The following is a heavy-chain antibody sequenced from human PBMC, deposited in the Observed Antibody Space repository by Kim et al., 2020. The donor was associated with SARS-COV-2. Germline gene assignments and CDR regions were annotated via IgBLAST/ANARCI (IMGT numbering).Heavy chain of an antibody. CDR1: GYTFTGYY. CDR2: INPNSGGT. CDR3: ARALRVCSGGTCYSELAY. V-gene: IGHV1-2*06. Sequence: ASVKVSCKASGYTFTGYYMHWVRQAPGQGLEWMGRINPNSGGTKYAQKFQGRVTMTRDTSISTAYMELSRLRSDDTAVYYCARALRVCSGGTCYSELAYWGQGTLVTVSS. D-gene: IGHD2-15*01. J-gene: IGHJ4*02.